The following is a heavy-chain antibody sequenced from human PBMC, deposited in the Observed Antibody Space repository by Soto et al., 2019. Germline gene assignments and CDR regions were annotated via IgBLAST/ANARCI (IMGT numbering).Heavy chain of an antibody. J-gene: IGHJ5*02. CDR3: ARGEGRLVGTWFDP. Sequence: SETLSLSCDVYGGSLISYYWHWIRQPPGKGLEWLGEINHSGSTNYNPSLESRVTISLDTSKTQFSLKLTSVTAADTAVYYCARGEGRLVGTWFDPWGQGTLVTVSS. V-gene: IGHV4-34*01. CDR1: GGSLISYY. CDR2: INHSGST. D-gene: IGHD5-12*01.